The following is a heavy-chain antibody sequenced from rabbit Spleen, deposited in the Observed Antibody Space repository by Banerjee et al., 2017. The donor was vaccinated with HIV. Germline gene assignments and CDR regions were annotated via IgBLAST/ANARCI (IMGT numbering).Heavy chain of an antibody. CDR1: GFSFSSGYD. J-gene: IGHJ4*01. CDR2: IYAGSSGST. V-gene: IGHV1S40*01. D-gene: IGHD5-1*01. CDR3: ARGVNGNTDYFNL. Sequence: QQLVESGGGLVKPGASLTLTCKASGFSFSSGYDMCWVRQAPGKGLEWIACIYAGSSGSTYSASWAKGRFTISKTSSTTVTLQMTSLTAADTATYFCARGVNGNTDYFNLWGPGTLVTVS.